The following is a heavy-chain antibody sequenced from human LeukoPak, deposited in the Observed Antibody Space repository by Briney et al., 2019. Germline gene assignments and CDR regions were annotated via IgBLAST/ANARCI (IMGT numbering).Heavy chain of an antibody. D-gene: IGHD1-1*01. CDR1: GFTFSSYS. V-gene: IGHV3-21*01. CDR3: AREGNDVRGWFDP. Sequence: GGSLRLSCAASGFTFSSYSMSWVRQAPGKGLEWVSSISSSSSYIYYADSVKGRFTISRDNAKNSLYLQMNSLRAEDTAVYYCAREGNDVRGWFDPWGQGTLVTVSS. CDR2: ISSSSSYI. J-gene: IGHJ5*02.